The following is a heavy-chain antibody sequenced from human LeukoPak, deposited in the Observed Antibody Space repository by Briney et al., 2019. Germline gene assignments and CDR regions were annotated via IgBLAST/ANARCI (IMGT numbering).Heavy chain of an antibody. CDR1: GGTFSSYA. J-gene: IGHJ4*02. V-gene: IGHV1-69*05. CDR3: ARSGGYSYGYDY. CDR2: IIPIFGTA. D-gene: IGHD5-18*01. Sequence: SVKVSCKASGGTFSSYAISWVRQAPGQGLEWMGGIIPIFGTANYAQKFQGRVTITTDESTGTAYMELSSLRSEDTAVYYCARSGGYSYGYDYWGQGTLVTVSS.